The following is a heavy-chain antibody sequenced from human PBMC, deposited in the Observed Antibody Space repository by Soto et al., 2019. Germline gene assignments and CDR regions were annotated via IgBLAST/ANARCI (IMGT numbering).Heavy chain of an antibody. J-gene: IGHJ3*02. Sequence: EVQLVESGGGLVQPGGSLRLSCEASGFTCTRYWMSWVRQAPGKGLEWVANIKQDGSEKYYVDSVKGRFTISRDNAKNSLYLQMNSLRAEDTAVYYCARYSSSWYLAFDIWGQVTMVTVSS. CDR3: ARYSSSWYLAFDI. CDR1: GFTCTRYW. V-gene: IGHV3-7*01. D-gene: IGHD6-13*01. CDR2: IKQDGSEK.